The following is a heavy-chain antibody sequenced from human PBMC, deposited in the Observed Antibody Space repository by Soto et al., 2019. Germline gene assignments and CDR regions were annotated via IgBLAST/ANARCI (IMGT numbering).Heavy chain of an antibody. CDR3: HGYGY. V-gene: IGHV3-30*03. CDR2: ISYDGSNK. CDR1: GFTFSSYG. Sequence: GGSLRLSCAASGFTFSSYGMHWVRQAPGKGLEWVAVISYDGSNKYYADSVKGRFTISRDNSKNTLYLQMNSLRAEDTAVYHCHGYGYWGQGTLVTLSS. J-gene: IGHJ4*02. D-gene: IGHD5-18*01.